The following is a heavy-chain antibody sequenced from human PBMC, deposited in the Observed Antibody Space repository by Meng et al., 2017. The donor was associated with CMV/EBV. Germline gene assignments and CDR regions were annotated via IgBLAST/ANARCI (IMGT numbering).Heavy chain of an antibody. CDR2: IYTSGST. J-gene: IGHJ4*02. V-gene: IGHV4-4*07. CDR1: GGSISSYY. D-gene: IGHD2-21*01. CDR3: ARGSYYRYVIDY. Sequence: QLQLQESGMGMVTPSETLSLTCTGSGGSISSYYWSWIRQPAGKGLEWIGRIYTSGSTNYNPSLKSRVTMSVDTSKNQFSLKLSSVTAADTAVYYCARGSYYRYVIDYWGQGTLVTVSS.